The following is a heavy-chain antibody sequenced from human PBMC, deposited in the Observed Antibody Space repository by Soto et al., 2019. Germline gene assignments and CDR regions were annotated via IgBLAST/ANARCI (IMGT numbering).Heavy chain of an antibody. CDR2: ISSSGSTI. D-gene: IGHD3-22*01. CDR1: GFTFSDYY. V-gene: IGHV3-11*01. Sequence: GGSLRLSCAASGFTFSDYYMSWIRQAPGKGLEWVSYISSSGSTIYYADSVKGRFTISRDNAKNSLYLQMNSLRAEDTAVYYCAREDSSGYYTGDYFDYWGQGTLVTVSS. J-gene: IGHJ4*02. CDR3: AREDSSGYYTGDYFDY.